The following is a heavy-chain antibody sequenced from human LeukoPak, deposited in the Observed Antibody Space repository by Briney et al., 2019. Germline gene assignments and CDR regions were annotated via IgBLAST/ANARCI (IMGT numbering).Heavy chain of an antibody. V-gene: IGHV3-30*03. Sequence: GRSLRLSCAASGFTFSSYGVHWVRQAPGKGLEWVAVISHDGSNKLYADSVKGRFTISRDNSKNTLYLQMNSLRAEDTAVYYCARGAAAGMGGHDAFDIWGQGTMVTVSS. CDR3: ARGAAAGMGGHDAFDI. D-gene: IGHD6-13*01. J-gene: IGHJ3*02. CDR2: ISHDGSNK. CDR1: GFTFSSYG.